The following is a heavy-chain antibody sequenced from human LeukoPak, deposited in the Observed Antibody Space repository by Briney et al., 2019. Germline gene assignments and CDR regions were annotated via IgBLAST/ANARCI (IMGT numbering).Heavy chain of an antibody. V-gene: IGHV3-30-3*01. Sequence: GGSLRLSCAASGLTFSDYALHWVRQAPGKGLEWVALISYDGNKKYYADSVKGRFTISRDKSKNTMSLQMNSLRVEDTAVYYCARGLYLGGNSELYFWGQGTLVTVSS. CDR3: ARGLYLGGNSELYF. CDR2: ISYDGNKK. CDR1: GLTFSDYA. D-gene: IGHD4-23*01. J-gene: IGHJ4*02.